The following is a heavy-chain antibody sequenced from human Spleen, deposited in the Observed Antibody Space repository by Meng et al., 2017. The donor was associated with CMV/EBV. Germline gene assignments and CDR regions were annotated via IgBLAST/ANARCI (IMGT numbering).Heavy chain of an antibody. CDR1: GFTFSSYS. D-gene: IGHD2-2*01. CDR2: ISSSNSYI. V-gene: IGHV3-21*01. CDR3: ARVKYQLPDAFDV. J-gene: IGHJ3*01. Sequence: GGSLRLSCAASGFTFSSYSMNWVRQAPGKGLEWVSSISSSNSYIYYADSVKGRFTISRDNAKNTLYLQMNSLRAEDTAVYYCARVKYQLPDAFDVWGQETLVTVSS.